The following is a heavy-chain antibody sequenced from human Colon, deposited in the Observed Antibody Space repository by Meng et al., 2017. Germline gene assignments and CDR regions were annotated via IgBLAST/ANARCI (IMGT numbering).Heavy chain of an antibody. CDR3: AIDYWGSLDF. V-gene: IGHV4-61*08. D-gene: IGHD3-16*01. CDR1: GAACTRPDDQ. Sequence: VQLHHPGPGLLRPADALPVICAVSGAACTRPDDQWGSLRQPPGKGLYWIGYARIDYASTNYNPSLKSRVNVSLDTSKNQFSLNLRSVTAADTAVDYCAIDYWGSLDFCEQETLVTVSS. CDR2: ARIDYAST. J-gene: IGHJ4*01.